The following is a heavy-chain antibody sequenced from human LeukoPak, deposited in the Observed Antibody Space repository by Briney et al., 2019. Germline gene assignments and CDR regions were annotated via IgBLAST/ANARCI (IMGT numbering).Heavy chain of an antibody. D-gene: IGHD3-10*01. CDR1: GYTLTELS. Sequence: ASVKVSCKVSGYTLTELSMHWVRQAPGKGLEWMGGFDPEDGETIYAQKFQGRVTMTEDTSTDTAYMELSSLRSEDTAVYYCATVRHSPRAYYGSYFDYWGREPWSPSPQ. CDR2: FDPEDGET. J-gene: IGHJ4*02. CDR3: ATVRHSPRAYYGSYFDY. V-gene: IGHV1-24*01.